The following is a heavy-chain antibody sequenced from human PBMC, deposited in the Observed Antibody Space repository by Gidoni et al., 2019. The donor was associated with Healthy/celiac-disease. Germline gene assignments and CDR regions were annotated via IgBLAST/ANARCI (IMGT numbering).Heavy chain of an antibody. V-gene: IGHV3-11*05. CDR2: ISSSSSYT. CDR3: ASSSGGSPVREYNWFDP. J-gene: IGHJ5*02. Sequence: QVQLVESGGGLVKPGGSLRLSCAASGFTFRDYYMSWIRQAPGKGLEWVSYISSSSSYTHYADSVKGRFTISRDNAKNSLYLQMNSLRAEDTAVYYCASSSGGSPVREYNWFDPWGQGTLVTVSS. CDR1: GFTFRDYY. D-gene: IGHD2-15*01.